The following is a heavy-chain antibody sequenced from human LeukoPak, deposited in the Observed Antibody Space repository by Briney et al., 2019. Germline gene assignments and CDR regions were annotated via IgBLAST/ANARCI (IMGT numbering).Heavy chain of an antibody. J-gene: IGHJ4*02. CDR3: ARDSSSYYDSSGYLLGY. CDR1: GYTFTSYD. Sequence: GASVKVSCNASGYTFTSYDINWVRQATGQGLEWMGWMNPNSGNTGYAQKFQGRVTITRNTSISTAYMELSSLRSEDTAVYYCARDSSSYYDSSGYLLGYWGQGTLVTVSS. V-gene: IGHV1-8*03. CDR2: MNPNSGNT. D-gene: IGHD3-22*01.